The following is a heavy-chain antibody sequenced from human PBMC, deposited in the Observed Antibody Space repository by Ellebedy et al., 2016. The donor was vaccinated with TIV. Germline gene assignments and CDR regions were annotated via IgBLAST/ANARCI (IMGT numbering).Heavy chain of an antibody. V-gene: IGHV4-59*01. D-gene: IGHD4-17*01. CDR1: GGSISSYY. CDR2: IYYSGST. J-gene: IGHJ2*01. CDR3: ARGSTVTNGFGYFDL. Sequence: MPSETLSLTCTVSGGSISSYYWSWIRQPPGKGLEWIGYIYYSGSTNYNPSLKSRVTISVDTSKNQFSLKLSSVTAADTAVYYCARGSTVTNGFGYFDLWGRGTLVTVSS.